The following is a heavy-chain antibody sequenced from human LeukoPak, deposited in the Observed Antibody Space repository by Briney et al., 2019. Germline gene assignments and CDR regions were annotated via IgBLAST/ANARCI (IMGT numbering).Heavy chain of an antibody. V-gene: IGHV3-7*01. D-gene: IGHD7-27*01. CDR3: AAWGLHNY. CDR2: INLGGSAS. CDR1: GFDFSAYW. Sequence: GGSLRLSCSASGFDFSAYWMNWVRQAPGKGPEWVANINLGGSASSNVDSVKGRCTISRDNARNSLYLQMNSLRVDDTAVYYCAAWGLHNYWGQGTLVTVSS. J-gene: IGHJ4*02.